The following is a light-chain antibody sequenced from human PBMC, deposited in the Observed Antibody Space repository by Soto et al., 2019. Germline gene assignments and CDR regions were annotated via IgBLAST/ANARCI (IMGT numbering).Light chain of an antibody. Sequence: QSVLTQPASVSGSPGQSITISCTATSGDVDAFDYFSWYQQHPGKAPKIMIFEVSDRPSGVSDRLSGFKSGSTASLTISGLQAEDEADYFCTSFTSSSTQVFGTGTKV. V-gene: IGLV2-14*01. CDR2: EVS. CDR3: TSFTSSSTQV. CDR1: SGDVDAFDY. J-gene: IGLJ1*01.